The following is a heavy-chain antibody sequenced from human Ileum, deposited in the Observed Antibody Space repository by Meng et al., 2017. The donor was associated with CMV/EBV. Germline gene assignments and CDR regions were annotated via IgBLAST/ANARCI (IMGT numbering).Heavy chain of an antibody. CDR3: ARSQGSRWFELDY. D-gene: IGHD6-13*01. J-gene: IGHJ4*02. Sequence: SGPTLVKPTETRPLTCTVSGFPLTYARLGVSWIRQPPGKALEWLAYIVSNDEKAYSTSLRGRLTISKDTSKSQVVLTMTDMDPGDTATYYCARSQGSRWFELDYWGQGSLVTVSS. CDR1: GFPLTYARLG. V-gene: IGHV2-26*01. CDR2: IVSNDEK.